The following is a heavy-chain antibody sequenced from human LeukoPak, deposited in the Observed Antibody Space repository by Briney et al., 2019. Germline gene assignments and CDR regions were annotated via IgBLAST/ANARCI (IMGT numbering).Heavy chain of an antibody. CDR2: ISSSGSTV. Sequence: GGSLRLSCAASGFTFSDYYMSWIRQAPGKGLEWVSYISSSGSTVYYADSVKGRFTISRDNAKNSLYLQMNSLRAEDTAVYYCARLYSSSWPLDYWGQGTLVTVSS. D-gene: IGHD6-13*01. CDR1: GFTFSDYY. V-gene: IGHV3-11*04. CDR3: ARLYSSSWPLDY. J-gene: IGHJ4*02.